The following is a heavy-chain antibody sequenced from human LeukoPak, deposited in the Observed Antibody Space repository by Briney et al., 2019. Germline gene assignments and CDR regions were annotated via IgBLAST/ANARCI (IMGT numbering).Heavy chain of an antibody. V-gene: IGHV4-59*01. J-gene: IGHJ3*02. CDR3: ARVNPGYRPDAFDI. CDR2: IYYSGST. CDR1: GGSISSYY. D-gene: IGHD6-13*01. Sequence: SETLSLTCTVSGGSISSYYWSWIRQPPGKGLEWIGCIYYSGSTNYNPSLKSRVTISVDTSKNQFSLKLSSVTAADTAVYYCARVNPGYRPDAFDIWGQGTMVTVSS.